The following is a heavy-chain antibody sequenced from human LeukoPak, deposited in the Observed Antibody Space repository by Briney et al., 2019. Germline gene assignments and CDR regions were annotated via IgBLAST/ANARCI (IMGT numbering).Heavy chain of an antibody. CDR1: GFTFSSYW. CDR3: ARENRDGYQIDY. J-gene: IGHJ4*02. D-gene: IGHD5-24*01. CDR2: INSDGSST. Sequence: GGSLRLSCAASGFTFSSYWMHWVRQAPGKGLVWVSRINSDGSSTSYADSVKGRFTISRDNAKNTLYLQMNSLRAEDTAVYYCARENRDGYQIDYWGQGTLVTVSS. V-gene: IGHV3-74*01.